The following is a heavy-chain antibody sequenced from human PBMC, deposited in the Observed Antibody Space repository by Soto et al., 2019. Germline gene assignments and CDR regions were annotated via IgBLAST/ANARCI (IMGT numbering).Heavy chain of an antibody. D-gene: IGHD5-12*01. CDR3: ARADVDIVATDWFDP. Sequence: GASVKVSCKASGYTFTSYGISWVRQAPGQGLEWMGWISAYNGNTNYAQKLQGRVTMTTDTSTSTAYMELRSLRSDDTAVYYCARADVDIVATDWFDPWGQGTLVTVSS. V-gene: IGHV1-18*04. J-gene: IGHJ5*02. CDR1: GYTFTSYG. CDR2: ISAYNGNT.